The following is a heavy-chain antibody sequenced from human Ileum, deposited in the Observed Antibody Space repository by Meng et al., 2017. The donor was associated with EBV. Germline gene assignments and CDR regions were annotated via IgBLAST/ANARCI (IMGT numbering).Heavy chain of an antibody. CDR1: GGFFSGYY. CDR2: INHSGST. V-gene: IGHV4-34*02. J-gene: IGHJ5*02. D-gene: IGHD3-22*01. CDR3: AREARSSGYHPGIGP. Sequence: QKWGAGLVKPSETLSLTCAVYGGFFSGYYWSWIRQSPGKGLEWIGEINHSGSTNYNPSLKSRVTISVDTSKNQFSLKLTSVTAADTAVYYCAREARSSGYHPGIGPWGQGTLVTVSS.